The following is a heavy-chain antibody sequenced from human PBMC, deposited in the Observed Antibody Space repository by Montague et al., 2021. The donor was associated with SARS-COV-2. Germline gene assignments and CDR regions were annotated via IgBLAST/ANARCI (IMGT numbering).Heavy chain of an antibody. CDR1: GDSISRYY. J-gene: IGHJ2*01. CDR3: ARAIWHLDV. Sequence: SETLSLTCSVSGDSISRYYWSWIRQSYGKGLEWIGRIYTGGYVNXNPALQSRVSMSVDTSESQVSLNVTSVTAADTAVYYCARAIWHLDVWGRGILVTVSS. CDR2: IYTGGYV. V-gene: IGHV4-4*07.